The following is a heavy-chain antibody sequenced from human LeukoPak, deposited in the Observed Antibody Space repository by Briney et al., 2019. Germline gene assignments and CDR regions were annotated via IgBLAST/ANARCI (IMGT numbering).Heavy chain of an antibody. CDR2: IKEDGSER. D-gene: IGHD4-17*01. J-gene: IGHJ4*02. CDR1: GFIFSSHW. Sequence: GGSLRLSCAASGFIFSSHWMSWVRQAPGEGLEWVAHIKEDGSERYYGDSVKGRFTVSRDSTKNSVYLQMNSLRAEDTALYYCAKLTTWNTHYPIDYWGQGTLVTVSS. V-gene: IGHV3-7*05. CDR3: AKLTTWNTHYPIDY.